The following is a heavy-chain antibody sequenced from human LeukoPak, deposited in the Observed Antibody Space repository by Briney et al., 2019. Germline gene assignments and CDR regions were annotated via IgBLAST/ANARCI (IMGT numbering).Heavy chain of an antibody. Sequence: GGSLRLSCAASGFTLSSYGMSWVRQAPGKGLEWVSAISGSGGSTYYADSVKGRFTISRDNSKNTLYLQMNSLRAEDTAVYYCAKWAAAAEDYYYYYMDVWGKGTTVTISS. J-gene: IGHJ6*03. CDR1: GFTLSSYG. D-gene: IGHD6-13*01. CDR3: AKWAAAAEDYYYYYMDV. V-gene: IGHV3-23*01. CDR2: ISGSGGST.